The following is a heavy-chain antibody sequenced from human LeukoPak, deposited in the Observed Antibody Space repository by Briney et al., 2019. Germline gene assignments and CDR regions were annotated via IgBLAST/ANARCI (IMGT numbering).Heavy chain of an antibody. V-gene: IGHV3-23*01. CDR1: GFPFNAYA. J-gene: IGHJ3*01. CDR3: GKRVVTGYPNRAAFDV. Sequence: GGSLRLSCTASGFPFNAYALAWVRQAPGKGLEWVSAIRASGKDTYYADSVKGRFIISRDNSRDTLFLQMSSLTVEDTALYYCGKRVVTGYPNRAAFDVWGRGRMVSVSS. CDR2: IRASGKDT. D-gene: IGHD3-9*01.